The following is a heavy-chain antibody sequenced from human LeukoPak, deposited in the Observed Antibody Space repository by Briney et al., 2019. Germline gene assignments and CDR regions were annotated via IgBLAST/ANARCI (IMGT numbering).Heavy chain of an antibody. CDR1: GYTFTSYG. D-gene: IGHD2-15*01. Sequence: ASAKVSCKASGYTFTSYGISWVRQAPGQGLEWMGWISAYNGNTNYAQKLQGRVTMTTDTSTSTAYMELRSLRSDDTAVYYSARAVEDIVVVVAIDYWGQGTLVTVSS. CDR2: ISAYNGNT. V-gene: IGHV1-18*01. CDR3: ARAVEDIVVVVAIDY. J-gene: IGHJ4*02.